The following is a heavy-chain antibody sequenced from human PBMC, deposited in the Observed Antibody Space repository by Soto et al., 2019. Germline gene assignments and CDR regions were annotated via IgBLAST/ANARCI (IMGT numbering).Heavy chain of an antibody. J-gene: IGHJ6*03. CDR1: GFTFSSYA. CDR2: FSDSGST. CDR3: AKGGEGYCSGTSCLYHMDA. D-gene: IGHD2-15*01. Sequence: EVQLLESGGGLVQPGGSRRLSCAASGFTFSSYAMSWVRQAPGKGLEWVSTFSDSGSTYYADSVKGRFTISRDISKNTLYVQMSSLRAEDTAVYYCAKGGEGYCSGTSCLYHMDAWGKGTTVTVSS. V-gene: IGHV3-23*01.